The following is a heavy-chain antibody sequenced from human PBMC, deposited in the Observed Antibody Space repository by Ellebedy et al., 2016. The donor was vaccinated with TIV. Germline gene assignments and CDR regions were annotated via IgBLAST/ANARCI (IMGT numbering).Heavy chain of an antibody. CDR2: LAHDRENI. CDR3: AKDRGSRSSNYVSPMDI. CDR1: GFTFSVNG. D-gene: IGHD6-13*01. J-gene: IGHJ6*02. V-gene: IGHV3-30*18. Sequence: PGGSLRLSCAASGFTFSVNGMHWVRQAPGKGLEWVAFLAHDRENILYADSVKGRVTISRDNSESTVHLQMDSLTVEDTGVYYCAKDRGSRSSNYVSPMDIWGQGTTVTASS.